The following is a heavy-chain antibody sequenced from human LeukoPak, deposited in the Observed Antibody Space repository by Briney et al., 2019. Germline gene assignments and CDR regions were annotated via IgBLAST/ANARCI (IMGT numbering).Heavy chain of an antibody. CDR1: GGSISSGGYY. CDR3: ARADYYGDYSFDY. D-gene: IGHD4-17*01. V-gene: IGHV4-31*03. Sequence: PSETLSLTCTVSGGSISSGGYYWSWIRQHPGKGLEWIGYIYYSGSTYYNPSLKSRVTISVDTSKNQFSLKLSSVTAADTAVYYCARADYYGDYSFDYWGQGTLVAVSS. J-gene: IGHJ4*02. CDR2: IYYSGST.